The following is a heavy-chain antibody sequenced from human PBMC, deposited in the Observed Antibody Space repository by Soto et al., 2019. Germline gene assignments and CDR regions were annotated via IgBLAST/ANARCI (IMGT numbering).Heavy chain of an antibody. CDR2: ISSGTNYI. D-gene: IGHD1-20*01. J-gene: IGHJ3*02. CDR3: ARAITSDAFNM. V-gene: IGHV3-21*01. Sequence: EVQLVESGGGLVKPGGSLRLSCAASGFTFSSYSMNWVRQAPGKGLEWVSSISSGTNYIYYADSLKGRFTISRDNAKNSLYLQMNSLRAEDTALYYCARAITSDAFNMWGQGTMVTLSS. CDR1: GFTFSSYS.